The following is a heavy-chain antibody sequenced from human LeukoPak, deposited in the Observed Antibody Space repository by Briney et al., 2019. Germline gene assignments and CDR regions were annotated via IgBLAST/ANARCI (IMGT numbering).Heavy chain of an antibody. CDR2: ISAYNGNT. Sequence: ASVKVSCKASGYTFTGYYVHWVRQAPGQGLEWMGWISAYNGNTNYAQKLQGRVTMTRDTSTSTAYMELRSLKSDDTAVYYCARGLDSGSPPLGTFEIWGQGTMVTVSS. V-gene: IGHV1-18*04. CDR3: ARGLDSGSPPLGTFEI. D-gene: IGHD1-26*01. J-gene: IGHJ3*02. CDR1: GYTFTGYY.